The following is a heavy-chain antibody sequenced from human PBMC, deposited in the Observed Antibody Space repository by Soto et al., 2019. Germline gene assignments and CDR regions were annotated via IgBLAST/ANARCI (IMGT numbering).Heavy chain of an antibody. V-gene: IGHV3-23*01. J-gene: IGHJ4*02. Sequence: SLVIKKTRKGLEWVSAISGSGGSTYYTDSAKGRFTVSRDNAKNSLYLQMDSLRADDTAFYYWAGMAGDGGTSHVDYWGKGTLVTVSS. CDR2: ISGSGGST. D-gene: IGHD1-26*01. CDR3: AGMAGDGGTSHVDY.